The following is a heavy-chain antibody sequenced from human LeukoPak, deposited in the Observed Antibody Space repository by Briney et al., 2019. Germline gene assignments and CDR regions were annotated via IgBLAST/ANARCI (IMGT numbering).Heavy chain of an antibody. CDR1: GGSISSGSYY. V-gene: IGHV4-61*02. Sequence: PSETLSLTCTVSGGSISSGSYYWSWIRQPARKGLEWIGRIYTSGSTNYNPSLKSRVTISVDTSKNQFSLKLSSVTAAGTAVYYCARDRVPITMVRGVIIPKGDAFDIWGQGTMVTVSS. CDR3: ARDRVPITMVRGVIIPKGDAFDI. CDR2: IYTSGST. D-gene: IGHD3-10*01. J-gene: IGHJ3*02.